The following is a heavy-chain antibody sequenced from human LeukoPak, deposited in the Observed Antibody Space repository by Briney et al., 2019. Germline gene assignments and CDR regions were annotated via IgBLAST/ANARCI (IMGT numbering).Heavy chain of an antibody. CDR1: GYTFTGYY. CDR3: AREMAPLDFFDY. J-gene: IGHJ4*02. D-gene: IGHD2-8*01. Sequence: ASVKVSCKASGYTFTGYYIHWMRQAPGHGLEWMGWINPNSGGTNYAQKFQGRVTMSRDTSISTAYMELSSLRSDDTAVYYCAREMAPLDFFDYWGQGTLVTVSS. CDR2: INPNSGGT. V-gene: IGHV1-2*02.